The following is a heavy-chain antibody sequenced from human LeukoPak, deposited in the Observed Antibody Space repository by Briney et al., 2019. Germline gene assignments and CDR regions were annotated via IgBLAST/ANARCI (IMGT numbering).Heavy chain of an antibody. D-gene: IGHD3-10*01. Sequence: PSETLSLTCTVSGGSISSGSYYWSWIRQPAGKGLEWIGRIYTSGSTNYNPSLKSRVTISVDTSKNQFPLKLSSVTAADTAVYYCARERYYYGSGSPRGFDPWGQGTLVTVSS. V-gene: IGHV4-61*02. J-gene: IGHJ5*02. CDR1: GGSISSGSYY. CDR3: ARERYYYGSGSPRGFDP. CDR2: IYTSGST.